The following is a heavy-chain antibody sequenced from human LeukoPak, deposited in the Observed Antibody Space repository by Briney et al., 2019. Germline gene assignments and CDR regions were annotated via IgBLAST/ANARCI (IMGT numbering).Heavy chain of an antibody. Sequence: ASVKVSCKASGGTFSSYAISWVRQAPGQGLEWMGGIIPIFGTANYAQKFQGRVTITTDESTSTAYMELSSLRSEDTAVYYCARAKAPVDAFDIWGQGTMVTVSS. J-gene: IGHJ3*02. CDR1: GGTFSSYA. V-gene: IGHV1-69*05. CDR3: ARAKAPVDAFDI. CDR2: IIPIFGTA.